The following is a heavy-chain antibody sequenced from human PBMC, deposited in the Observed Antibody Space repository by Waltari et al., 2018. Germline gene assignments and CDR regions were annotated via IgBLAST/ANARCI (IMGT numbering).Heavy chain of an antibody. CDR1: GGSISSYY. Sequence: QVQLQESGPGLVKPSETLSLTCTVSGGSISSYYWSWIRQPPGKGLEWIGYIYYRGSTTYNPSLKSRVTISVYTSKNQFSLKLSSVTAADTAVYYCASLYSSGWYDAFDIWGQGTMVTVSS. V-gene: IGHV4-59*08. J-gene: IGHJ3*02. D-gene: IGHD6-19*01. CDR2: IYYRGST. CDR3: ASLYSSGWYDAFDI.